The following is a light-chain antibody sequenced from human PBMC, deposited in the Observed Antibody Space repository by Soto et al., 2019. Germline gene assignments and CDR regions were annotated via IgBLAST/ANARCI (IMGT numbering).Light chain of an antibody. CDR3: LSYAGSSIWV. J-gene: IGLJ3*02. Sequence: QSALTQPPSASGSPGQSVTISCTGTSSDVGAYNYVSWYQQHPGKAPKLMIYDVSKRPSGVPDRFSGSKSGNTASLTVSGLQDENEADFYCLSYAGSSIWVFGGGTKLTVL. V-gene: IGLV2-8*01. CDR1: SSDVGAYNY. CDR2: DVS.